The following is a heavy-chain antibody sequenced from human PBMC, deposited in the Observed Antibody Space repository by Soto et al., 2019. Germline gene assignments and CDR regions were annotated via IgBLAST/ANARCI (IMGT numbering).Heavy chain of an antibody. Sequence: SETLSLTCTVSGGSISSGGYYWSWIRQHPGKGLEWIGYIYCSGSTYYNPSLKSRVTISVDTSKNQFSLKLSSVTAADTAVYYCARVTGDYDSSGYPYFDYWGQGTLVTVSS. J-gene: IGHJ4*02. CDR3: ARVTGDYDSSGYPYFDY. D-gene: IGHD3-22*01. CDR2: IYCSGST. CDR1: GGSISSGGYY. V-gene: IGHV4-31*03.